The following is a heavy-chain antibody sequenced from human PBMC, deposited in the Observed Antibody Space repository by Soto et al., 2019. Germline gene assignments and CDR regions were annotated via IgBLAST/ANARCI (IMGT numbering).Heavy chain of an antibody. CDR3: ARDDGTGTYYTPS. J-gene: IGHJ5*02. CDR1: GLTFSSYW. D-gene: IGHD3-10*01. V-gene: IGHV3-74*01. Sequence: EEQLVESGGGLVQPGGSLRLSCAASGLTFSSYWMHWVRQAPGKGLVWVSRIKRDGSDTSYAGSVKGRFTISRDNAKSILYLQMNSLRAEDTAAYYCARDDGTGTYYTPSWGQGTLVTVSS. CDR2: IKRDGSDT.